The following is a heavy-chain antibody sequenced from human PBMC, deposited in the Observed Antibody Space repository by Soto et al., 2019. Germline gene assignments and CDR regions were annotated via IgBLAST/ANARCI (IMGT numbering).Heavy chain of an antibody. D-gene: IGHD2-15*01. CDR2: IYPGDSDT. CDR3: ARAGCSGGSCYSEVYYYYMDV. Sequence: EVQLVQSGAEVKKPGESLKISCKGSGYSFTSYWIGWVRQMPGKGLEWMGIIYPGDSDTRYSPSFQGQVTISADKSISTAYLQWSSLKASDTAMYYCARAGCSGGSCYSEVYYYYMDVWGKGTTVTVSS. J-gene: IGHJ6*03. CDR1: GYSFTSYW. V-gene: IGHV5-51*03.